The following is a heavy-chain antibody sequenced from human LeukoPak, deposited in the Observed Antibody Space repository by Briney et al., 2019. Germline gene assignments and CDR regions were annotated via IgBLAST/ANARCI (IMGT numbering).Heavy chain of an antibody. CDR1: GFTFDDYA. D-gene: IGHD3-22*01. CDR2: ISWNSGSI. CDR3: AKDTRVGPPYYYDSSGYGMDV. J-gene: IGHJ6*02. V-gene: IGHV3-9*01. Sequence: GGSLRLSCAASGFTFDDYAMPWVRQAPGKGLEWVSGISWNSGSIGYADSVKGRFTISRDNAKNSLYLQMNSLRAEDTALYYCAKDTRVGPPYYYDSSGYGMDVWGQGTTVTVSS.